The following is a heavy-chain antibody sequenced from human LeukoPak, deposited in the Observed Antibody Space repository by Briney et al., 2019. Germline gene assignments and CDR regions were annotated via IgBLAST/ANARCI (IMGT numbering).Heavy chain of an antibody. Sequence: SETLSLTCAVYGGSFSGYYWSWIRQPPGKGLEWIGEINHSGSTNYNPSLKSRVTISVDTSKNQFSLKLSSVTAADTAVYYCARSPEMATITGLYYYYYYMDVWGKGTTVTISS. CDR2: INHSGST. V-gene: IGHV4-34*01. J-gene: IGHJ6*03. CDR3: ARSPEMATITGLYYYYYYMDV. D-gene: IGHD5-24*01. CDR1: GGSFSGYY.